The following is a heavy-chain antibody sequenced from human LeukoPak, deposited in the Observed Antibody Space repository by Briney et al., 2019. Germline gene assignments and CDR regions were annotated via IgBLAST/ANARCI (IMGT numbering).Heavy chain of an antibody. V-gene: IGHV1-18*01. Sequence: ASVKVSCKASGYTFTSYGISWVRQAPGQGLEWMGWISAYNGNTNYAQKFQGWVTMTRDTSISTAYMELSRLRSDDTAVYYCARDRDYYGMDVWGQGTTVTVSS. CDR3: ARDRDYYGMDV. J-gene: IGHJ6*02. CDR1: GYTFTSYG. CDR2: ISAYNGNT. D-gene: IGHD3-10*01.